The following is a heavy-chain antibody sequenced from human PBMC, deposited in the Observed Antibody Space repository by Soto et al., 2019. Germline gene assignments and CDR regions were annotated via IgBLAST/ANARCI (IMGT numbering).Heavy chain of an antibody. CDR1: LAVLRGYS. V-gene: IGHV1-2*02. D-gene: IGHD3-16*02. Sequence: VKAACKVSLAVLRGYSSHWVQHVTGHSLVWLGWMKPDDGGQNYAQNFQGRVIMTSDTSTDTDYMELTRLTSDDKAVYGCVRDLSRKWRRLSPESYTGMDMWGQGTTVTVS. CDR2: MKPDDGGQ. CDR3: VRDLSRKWRRLSPESYTGMDM. J-gene: IGHJ6*02.